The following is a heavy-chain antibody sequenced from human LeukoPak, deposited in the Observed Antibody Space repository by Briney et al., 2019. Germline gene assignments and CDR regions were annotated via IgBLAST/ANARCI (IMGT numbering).Heavy chain of an antibody. CDR3: ATGYYGSGTRQSDY. V-gene: IGHV1-8*01. D-gene: IGHD3-10*01. CDR2: MNPNSGNT. CDR1: GYTFTSYD. J-gene: IGHJ4*02. Sequence: ASVKVSCKASGYTFTSYDINWVRQATGQGLEWMGWMNPNSGNTGYAQKFQGRVTMTEDTSTDTAYMELSSLRSEDTAVYYCATGYYGSGTRQSDYWGQGTLVTVSS.